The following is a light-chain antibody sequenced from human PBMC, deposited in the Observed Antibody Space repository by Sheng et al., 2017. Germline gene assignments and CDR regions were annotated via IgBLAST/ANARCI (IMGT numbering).Light chain of an antibody. CDR2: KDS. J-gene: IGLJ3*02. CDR3: QAADSRNTYEV. CDR1: ALSKQY. Sequence: SYELTQPPSVSVSAGQTARITCSGDALSKQYAYWYQQKPGQAPLLVIYKDSERPSGIPARFSGSSSGTTVTLTISGVQAEDEADYYCQAADSRNTYEVFGGGTKLTV. V-gene: IGLV3-25*03.